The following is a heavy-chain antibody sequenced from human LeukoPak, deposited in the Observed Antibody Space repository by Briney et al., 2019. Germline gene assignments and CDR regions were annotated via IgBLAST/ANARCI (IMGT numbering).Heavy chain of an antibody. J-gene: IGHJ6*02. D-gene: IGHD6-19*01. CDR3: AVGYSSGWTYYYYGMDV. CDR2: PFLCLA. V-gene: IGHV1-69*02. Sequence: PFLCLANYPQKFQCRVTITADKSTSTAYMELSSLRSEDTAVYYCAVGYSSGWTYYYYGMDVWGQGTTVTVSS.